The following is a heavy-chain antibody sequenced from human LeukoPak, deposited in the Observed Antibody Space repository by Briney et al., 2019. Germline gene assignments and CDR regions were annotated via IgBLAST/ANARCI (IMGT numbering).Heavy chain of an antibody. CDR2: IYHSGIT. D-gene: IGHD2-15*01. CDR3: ARDLGGCSGGSCPPGWFDP. Sequence: SETLSLTCTVSGGSISTYYWSWIRQPPGKGLEWIGFIYHSGITNYNPSLKSRVTISVDTSKNQFSLNLSSVTAADTAVYYCARDLGGCSGGSCPPGWFDPWGQGTLVTVSS. J-gene: IGHJ5*02. V-gene: IGHV4-59*01. CDR1: GGSISTYY.